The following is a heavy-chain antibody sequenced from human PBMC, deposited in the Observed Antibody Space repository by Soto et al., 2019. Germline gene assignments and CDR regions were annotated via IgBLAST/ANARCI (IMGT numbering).Heavy chain of an antibody. V-gene: IGHV1-18*04. D-gene: IGHD6-13*01. J-gene: IGHJ6*02. CDR3: ARDDYVAAGTITIYYGMDV. CDR2: ISAYNGNT. Sequence: ASVKVSCKASGYTFTSYGISWLRQSPGQGLEWMGWISAYNGNTNYAQKLQGRVTMTTDTSTSTAYMELRSLRSDDTAVYYCARDDYVAAGTITIYYGMDVWGQGTTVTVSS. CDR1: GYTFTSYG.